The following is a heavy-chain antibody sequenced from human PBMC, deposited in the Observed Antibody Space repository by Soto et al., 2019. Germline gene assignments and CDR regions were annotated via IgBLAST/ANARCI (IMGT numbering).Heavy chain of an antibody. D-gene: IGHD5-12*01. CDR3: ARIVATLGYYYGMDV. Sequence: ASVKVSCKASGYTFTSYGISWVRQAPGQGLEWMGWISAYNGNTNYAQKLQGRVTMTTDTSTSTAYMELRSLRSDDTAVYYCARIVATLGYYYGMDVWGQGTTVTVS. CDR1: GYTFTSYG. V-gene: IGHV1-18*01. J-gene: IGHJ6*02. CDR2: ISAYNGNT.